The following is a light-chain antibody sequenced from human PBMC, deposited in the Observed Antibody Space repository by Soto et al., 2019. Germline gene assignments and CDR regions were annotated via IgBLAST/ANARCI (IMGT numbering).Light chain of an antibody. Sequence: QSALTQPASVSGYPGQSITISCTGTRSDIGSYDLVSWYQQHPGTAPKLIIYEVTKRPSGVSTRFSGSKSGNTASLTISGLQAVDESDYYCCSFADFTYVFGTGTKVTVL. CDR2: EVT. CDR1: RSDIGSYDL. J-gene: IGLJ1*01. V-gene: IGLV2-23*02. CDR3: CSFADFTYV.